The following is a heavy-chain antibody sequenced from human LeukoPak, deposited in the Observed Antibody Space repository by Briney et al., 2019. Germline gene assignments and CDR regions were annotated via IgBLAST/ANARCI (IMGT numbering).Heavy chain of an antibody. V-gene: IGHV4-39*07. J-gene: IGHJ4*02. CDR3: ARWDRRGYFDY. D-gene: IGHD1-26*01. Sequence: PSETLSLTCTVSGGSISSSSYYWGWIRQPPGKGLEWIGSIYYSGSTYYNPSLKSRVTISVDTSKNQFSLKLSSVTAADTAVYYCARWDRRGYFDYWGQGTLVTVSS. CDR2: IYYSGST. CDR1: GGSISSSSYY.